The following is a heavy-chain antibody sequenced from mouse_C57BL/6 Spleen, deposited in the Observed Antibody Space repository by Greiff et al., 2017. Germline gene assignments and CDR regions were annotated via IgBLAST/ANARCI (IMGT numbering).Heavy chain of an antibody. J-gene: IGHJ4*01. V-gene: IGHV14-3*01. CDR2: IDPANGNT. Sequence: VQLQQSVAELVRPGASVKLSCTASGFNIKNPYMHWVKQRPEQGLEWIGRIDPANGNTKYAPKFQGKATITADTSSNTAYLQLSSLTSEDTAIYYCARSRLGREGTRAMDYWGQGTSVTVSS. CDR1: GFNIKNPY. D-gene: IGHD4-1*01. CDR3: ARSRLGREGTRAMDY.